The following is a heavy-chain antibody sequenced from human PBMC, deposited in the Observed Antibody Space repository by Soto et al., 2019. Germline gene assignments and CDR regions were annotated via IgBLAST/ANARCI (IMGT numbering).Heavy chain of an antibody. CDR3: AKWSYLDY. CDR2: ISGSDGKT. Sequence: PGESVKISCTTSGFSFASFAMTWVRQAPGKGLEWVATISGSDGKTYYADSVKGRFSISRDTSRNTLYLQMNNLRADDTAIYYCAKWSYLDYWGQGTRVTVSS. D-gene: IGHD3-3*01. V-gene: IGHV3-23*01. CDR1: GFSFASFA. J-gene: IGHJ4*02.